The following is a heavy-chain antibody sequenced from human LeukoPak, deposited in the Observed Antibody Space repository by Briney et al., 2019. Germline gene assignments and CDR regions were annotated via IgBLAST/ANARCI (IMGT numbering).Heavy chain of an antibody. CDR2: INPSGAT. CDR3: ARPVPSRLGWFDP. CDR1: GGSFSNDY. Sequence: SETLSLTCAVYGGSFSNDYWSWIRQAPGQGLEWIGEINPSGATNDNPSHKSRVTLSLDTSKNQFSLKLSSVTAADTAVYYCARPVPSRLGWFDPWGQGTLVTVSS. D-gene: IGHD1-1*01. J-gene: IGHJ5*02. V-gene: IGHV4-34*01.